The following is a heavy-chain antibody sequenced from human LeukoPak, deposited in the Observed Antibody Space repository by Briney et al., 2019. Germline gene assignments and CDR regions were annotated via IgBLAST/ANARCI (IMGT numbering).Heavy chain of an antibody. D-gene: IGHD4-17*01. Sequence: SETLSLTCAVYGGSFSGYYWSWIRQPPGKGLEWIGEINHSGSTNYNPSLKSRVTISVDTSKNQFSLKLSSVTAADTAVYYCATNYGDYVRYYFDYWGQGTLVTVSS. CDR3: ATNYGDYVRYYFDY. CDR2: INHSGST. J-gene: IGHJ4*02. CDR1: GGSFSGYY. V-gene: IGHV4-34*01.